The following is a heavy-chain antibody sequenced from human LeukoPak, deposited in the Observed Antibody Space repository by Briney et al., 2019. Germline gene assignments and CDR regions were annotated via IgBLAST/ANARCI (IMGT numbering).Heavy chain of an antibody. V-gene: IGHV1-69*13. Sequence: GASVKVSCKASGGTFSSYAISWVRQAPGQGLEWMGGIIPIFGTANYAQKFQGRVTITADESTSTAYMELSSLRSEDTAVYYCARGMGSIQSNWFDPWGQGTLVTVSS. D-gene: IGHD6-13*01. J-gene: IGHJ5*02. CDR2: IIPIFGTA. CDR1: GGTFSSYA. CDR3: ARGMGSIQSNWFDP.